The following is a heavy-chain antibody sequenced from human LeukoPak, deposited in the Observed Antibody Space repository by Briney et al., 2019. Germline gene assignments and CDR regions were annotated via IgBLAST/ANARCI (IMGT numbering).Heavy chain of an antibody. CDR2: INSDGSST. D-gene: IGHD3-10*01. Sequence: PGRSLRLSCAASGFTFSSYWMHWVRQAPGKGLVWVSRINSDGSSTSYADSVKGRFTISRDNAKNTLYLQMNSLRAEDTAVYYCARLIKTRGVIITQKQYYYYMDVWGKGTTVTISS. CDR1: GFTFSSYW. CDR3: ARLIKTRGVIITQKQYYYYMDV. V-gene: IGHV3-74*01. J-gene: IGHJ6*03.